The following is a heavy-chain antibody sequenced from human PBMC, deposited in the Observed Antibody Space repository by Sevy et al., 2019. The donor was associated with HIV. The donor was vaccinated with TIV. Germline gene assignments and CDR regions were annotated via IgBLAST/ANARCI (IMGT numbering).Heavy chain of an antibody. Sequence: GRSLRLSCVASGFIFSSYGMNWVRQAPGKGLEWISYISSSSSTIYYADSVKGRFTISRDNAKNSLYLQMNSLSAEDTAVYYCARDLSSGWYGVGDYWGQGTLVAVSS. CDR1: GFIFSSYG. CDR2: ISSSSSTI. CDR3: ARDLSSGWYGVGDY. V-gene: IGHV3-48*01. J-gene: IGHJ4*02. D-gene: IGHD6-19*01.